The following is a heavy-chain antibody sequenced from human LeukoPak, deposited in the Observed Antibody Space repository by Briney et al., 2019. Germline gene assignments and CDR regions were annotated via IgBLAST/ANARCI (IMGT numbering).Heavy chain of an antibody. D-gene: IGHD3-10*01. CDR3: ARVRLLYYYGSGSGGDWFDP. CDR2: FDPEDGET. Sequence: ASVKVSCKVSGYTLTELSMHWVRQAPGKGLEWMGGFDPEDGETIYAQKFQGRVTMTTDTSTSTAYMELRSLRSDDTAVYYCARVRLLYYYGSGSGGDWFDPWGQGTLVTVSS. CDR1: GYTLTELS. V-gene: IGHV1-24*01. J-gene: IGHJ5*02.